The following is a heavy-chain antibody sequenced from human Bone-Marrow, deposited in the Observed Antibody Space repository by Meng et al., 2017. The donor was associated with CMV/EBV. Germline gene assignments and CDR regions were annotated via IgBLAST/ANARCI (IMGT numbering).Heavy chain of an antibody. CDR3: ARARKWATGYYYGMDV. D-gene: IGHD5-12*01. J-gene: IGHJ6*02. CDR2: INHSGST. CDR1: GGSFSGYY. Sequence: GSLRLSCAVYGGSFSGYYWSWIRQPPGKGLEWIGEINHSGSTNYNPSLKSRVTISVDTSKNQFSLKLSSVTAADTAVYYCARARKWATGYYYGMDVWGQGTTVTAP. V-gene: IGHV4-34*01.